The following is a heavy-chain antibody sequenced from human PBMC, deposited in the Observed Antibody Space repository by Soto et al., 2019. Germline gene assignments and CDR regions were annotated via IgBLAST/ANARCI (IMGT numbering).Heavy chain of an antibody. Sequence: QVQLVQSGAEVKKPGASVKVSCKASGYTFTSYDINWVRQATGQGLEWMGWMNPNSGNTGYAQKFQGRVTMTRNTSISTAYMELSSLRSEDTAVYYCARGGWFGELSNYYYYMDVWGKETTVTVSS. CDR3: ARGGWFGELSNYYYYMDV. D-gene: IGHD3-10*01. CDR2: MNPNSGNT. J-gene: IGHJ6*03. CDR1: GYTFTSYD. V-gene: IGHV1-8*01.